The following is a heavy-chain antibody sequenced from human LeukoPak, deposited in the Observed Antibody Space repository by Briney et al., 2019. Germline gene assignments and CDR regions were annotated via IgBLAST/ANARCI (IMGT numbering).Heavy chain of an antibody. CDR1: GFPFSSYW. Sequence: GGSLRLSCAASGFPFSSYWMHWVRQVPGKGLLWVSRINSDGSTTIYADSVRGRFTISRDNAKNTLYLQMSGLRVEDTAVYHCASDSPYYGMDVWGQGTTVTVSS. CDR2: INSDGSTT. V-gene: IGHV3-74*01. CDR3: ASDSPYYGMDV. J-gene: IGHJ6*02.